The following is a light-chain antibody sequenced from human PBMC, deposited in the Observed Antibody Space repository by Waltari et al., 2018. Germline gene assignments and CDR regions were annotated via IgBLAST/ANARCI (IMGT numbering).Light chain of an antibody. CDR3: QHYKTWPPAA. Sequence: IVMTQSPATLSVSPGDTATLSCRATYSVTTHLAWYQLRPGQVPRLLLYDVSTRAAGVPARFSGSGSGTEFTLTISSLQSEDFAIYYCQHYKTWPPAAFGAGTKVEIK. CDR2: DVS. CDR1: YSVTTH. V-gene: IGKV3-15*01. J-gene: IGKJ4*01.